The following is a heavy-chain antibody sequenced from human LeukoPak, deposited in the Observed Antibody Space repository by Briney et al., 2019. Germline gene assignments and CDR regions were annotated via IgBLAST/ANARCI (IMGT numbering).Heavy chain of an antibody. CDR2: TYYRSKWYN. CDR1: GDSVSSNSAA. V-gene: IGHV6-1*01. CDR3: ARALRYSSGWALDF. Sequence: LSLTFAISGDSVSSNSAAWNWIRQSPSRGLEWLGRTYYRSKWYNDYAVSVKSRITINPDTSKNQFSLQLNSVTPEDTAVYYCARALRYSSGWALDFWGQGTLVTVSS. D-gene: IGHD6-19*01. J-gene: IGHJ4*02.